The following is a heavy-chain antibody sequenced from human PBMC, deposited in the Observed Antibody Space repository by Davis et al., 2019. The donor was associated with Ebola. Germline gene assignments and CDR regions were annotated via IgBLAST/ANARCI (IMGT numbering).Heavy chain of an antibody. Sequence: GESLKISCAASGFTFATCAMSWVRQAPGKGLEWVSAISASGGTTYYPDSVKGRFTISRDNSKNTLYLEVNILRAEDTAVYYCAKPSWRMPAARTYFEYWGPGTLVTVSS. D-gene: IGHD2-2*01. CDR2: ISASGGTT. V-gene: IGHV3-23*01. J-gene: IGHJ4*02. CDR3: AKPSWRMPAARTYFEY. CDR1: GFTFATCA.